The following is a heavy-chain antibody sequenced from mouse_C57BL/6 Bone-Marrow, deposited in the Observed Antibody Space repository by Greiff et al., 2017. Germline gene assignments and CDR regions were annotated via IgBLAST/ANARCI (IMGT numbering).Heavy chain of an antibody. J-gene: IGHJ4*01. D-gene: IGHD2-2*01. CDR3: TRWLPFYAMDY. V-gene: IGHV1-15*01. CDR2: IDPETGGT. Sequence: QVQLKESGAELVRPGASVTLSCKASGYTFTDYEMHWVKQTPVHGLEWIGAIDPETGGTAYNQKFKGKAILTADKSSSTAYMELRSLTSEDSAVYYGTRWLPFYAMDYGGQGTSVTVSS. CDR1: GYTFTDYE.